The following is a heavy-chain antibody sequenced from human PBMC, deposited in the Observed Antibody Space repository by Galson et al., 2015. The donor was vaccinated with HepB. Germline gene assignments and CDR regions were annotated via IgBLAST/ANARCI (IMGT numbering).Heavy chain of an antibody. CDR2: IHGSGRDI. J-gene: IGHJ6*02. CDR1: GFTFSDWY. Sequence: SLRLSCAASGFTFSDWYISWIRQAPGKGLEWVSYIHGSGRDIYYGDSVRGRFPISRDNAGCSLYPQMNSLRAEDTAVYYCARGHYGLDVWGQVTTVTVS. V-gene: IGHV3-11*01. CDR3: ARGHYGLDV.